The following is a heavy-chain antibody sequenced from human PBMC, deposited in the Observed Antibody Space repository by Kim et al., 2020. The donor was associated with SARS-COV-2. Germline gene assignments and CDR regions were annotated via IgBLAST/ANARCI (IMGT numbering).Heavy chain of an antibody. Sequence: AQKFQGRVTITADESTSTAYMELSSLRSEDTAVYYCARELTTMPSGGMDVWGQGTTVTVSS. D-gene: IGHD2-2*01. CDR3: ARELTTMPSGGMDV. V-gene: IGHV1-69*01. J-gene: IGHJ6*02.